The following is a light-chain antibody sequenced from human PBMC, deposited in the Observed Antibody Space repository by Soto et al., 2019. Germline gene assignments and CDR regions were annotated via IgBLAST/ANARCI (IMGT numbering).Light chain of an antibody. CDR3: SAFATSRAYV. J-gene: IGLJ1*01. CDR1: SRDVGAYNY. Sequence: QSVLTQPASVSGSPGQSITISCTGTSRDVGAYNYVSWYQQQSGKAPKLLIHEVSSRPAGVSDRISGSNSGNTASLTISGLQAEDEADYYCSAFATSRAYVFGIGT. CDR2: EVS. V-gene: IGLV2-14*01.